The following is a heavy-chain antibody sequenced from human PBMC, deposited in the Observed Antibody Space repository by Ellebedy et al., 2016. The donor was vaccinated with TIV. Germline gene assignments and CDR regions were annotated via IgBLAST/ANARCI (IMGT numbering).Heavy chain of an antibody. V-gene: IGHV3-7*01. Sequence: PGGSLRLSCAASGFAFSSSWMSWVRQAPGKGLEWVAIIKQDGSDKHYVDSEKGRFTISRDNAKNSLYLQMNSLRGDDTAVYYCAGGRGWSFDLWGRGTLVTVSS. CDR2: IKQDGSDK. J-gene: IGHJ2*01. CDR1: GFAFSSSW. CDR3: AGGRGWSFDL.